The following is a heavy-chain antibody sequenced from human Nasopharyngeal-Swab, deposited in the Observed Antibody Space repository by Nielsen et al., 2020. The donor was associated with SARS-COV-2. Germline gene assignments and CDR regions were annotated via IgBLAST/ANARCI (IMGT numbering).Heavy chain of an antibody. CDR3: ARALTTVVTYYYYYMDV. D-gene: IGHD4-23*01. CDR2: IKQDGSEK. Sequence: VRQAPGKGLEWVANIKQDGSEKYYVDSVEGRFTISRDNAKNSLYLQMNSLRAEDTAVYYCARALTTVVTYYYYYMDVWGKGTTVTVSS. J-gene: IGHJ6*03. V-gene: IGHV3-7*02.